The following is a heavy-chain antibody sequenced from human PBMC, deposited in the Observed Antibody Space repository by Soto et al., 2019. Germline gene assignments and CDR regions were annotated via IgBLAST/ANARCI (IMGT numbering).Heavy chain of an antibody. CDR2: IVVGSGIS. V-gene: IGHV1-58*01. Sequence: QMHLVQSGPEVKKPGTSVRVSCRASGFTFTNSAVQWVRQARGQRPEWIGWIVVGSGISNYAQKFQERVTITRDMSTNTAYMELTSLRSEDTAVYYCVAGIMESCPDYCYCGVDVWGQGTTVTVSS. CDR1: GFTFTNSA. J-gene: IGHJ6*02. CDR3: VAGIMESCPDYCYCGVDV. D-gene: IGHD3-16*01.